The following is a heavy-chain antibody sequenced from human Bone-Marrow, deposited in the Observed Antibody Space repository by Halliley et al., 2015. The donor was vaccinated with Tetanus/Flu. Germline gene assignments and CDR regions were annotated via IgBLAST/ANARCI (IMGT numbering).Heavy chain of an antibody. CDR3: ARDSDGNYYDY. J-gene: IGHJ4*02. CDR2: TDHTGNP. D-gene: IGHD1-1*01. Sequence: GLEWIGNTDHTGNPHYTPSLKSRVPISVDTSKNPFSLSLSSVTAADTAVYYCARDSDGNYYDYWGQGTLVTVSS. V-gene: IGHV4-31*02.